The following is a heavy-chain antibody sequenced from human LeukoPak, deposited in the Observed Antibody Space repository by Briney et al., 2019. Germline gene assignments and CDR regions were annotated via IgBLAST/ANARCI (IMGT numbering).Heavy chain of an antibody. D-gene: IGHD4-17*01. CDR2: ISYSGST. J-gene: IGHJ5*02. CDR3: ARGLDYGDLNWFDP. V-gene: IGHV4-39*07. Sequence: SETLSLTCTVSGGSISSSSYYWGWIRQPPGKGLEWIGSISYSGSTYYNPSLKSRVTISVDKSKNQFSLKLSSVTAADTAVYYCARGLDYGDLNWFDPWGQGTLVTVSS. CDR1: GGSISSSSYY.